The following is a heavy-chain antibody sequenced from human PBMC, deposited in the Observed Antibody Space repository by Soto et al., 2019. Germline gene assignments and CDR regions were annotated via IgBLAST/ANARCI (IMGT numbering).Heavy chain of an antibody. D-gene: IGHD2-2*01. Sequence: PGGSLRLSCAASGFTFSSYAMSWVRQAPGKGLEWVSAISGSGGSTYYADSVKGRFTISRDNSKNTLYLQMNSLRAEDTAAYYCAKAPLIVVVPAATDYWGQGTLVTVSS. V-gene: IGHV3-23*01. CDR1: GFTFSSYA. CDR2: ISGSGGST. CDR3: AKAPLIVVVPAATDY. J-gene: IGHJ4*02.